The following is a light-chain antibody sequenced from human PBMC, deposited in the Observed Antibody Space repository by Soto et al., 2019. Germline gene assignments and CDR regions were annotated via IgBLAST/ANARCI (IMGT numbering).Light chain of an antibody. J-gene: IGLJ3*02. CDR3: QTWGTGIQV. V-gene: IGLV4-69*01. CDR1: SGYSSYA. CDR2: LNSDGSH. Sequence: QPVLTQSPSASASLGASVKLTCTLSSGYSSYAIAWHQQQPEKGPRYLMKLNSDGSHSKGDGIPDRFSGSSSGAERYLTISSLQSEDEADYYCQTWGTGIQVFGGGTKVTVL.